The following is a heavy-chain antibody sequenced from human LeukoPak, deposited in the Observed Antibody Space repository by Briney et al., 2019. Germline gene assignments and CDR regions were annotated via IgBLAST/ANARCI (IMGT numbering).Heavy chain of an antibody. V-gene: IGHV4-59*01. CDR2: IYYSGST. CDR1: GGSISSYY. Sequence: SETLSLTCTVSGGSISSYYWSWIRQPPGKGLEWIGYIYYSGSTNYNPSLKSRVTISVDTSKNQFSLKLSSVTAADTAVYYCARDKEREYYFDYWGQGTLVTVSS. CDR3: ARDKEREYYFDY. J-gene: IGHJ4*02. D-gene: IGHD3-10*01.